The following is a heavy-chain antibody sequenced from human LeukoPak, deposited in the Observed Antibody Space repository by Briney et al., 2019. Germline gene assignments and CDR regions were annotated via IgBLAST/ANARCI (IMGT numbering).Heavy chain of an antibody. CDR3: AKDPYCSSTSCYGPPS. D-gene: IGHD2-2*01. J-gene: IGHJ1*01. Sequence: GGSLRLSCAASGFAFSSYAMSWVRQAPGKGLEWVSAISCSGSSTYYADSVKGRFTISRDNSMNTLYLQMNSLRAEDTAVYYCAKDPYCSSTSCYGPPSWGQGTLVTVSS. CDR2: ISCSGSST. CDR1: GFAFSSYA. V-gene: IGHV3-23*01.